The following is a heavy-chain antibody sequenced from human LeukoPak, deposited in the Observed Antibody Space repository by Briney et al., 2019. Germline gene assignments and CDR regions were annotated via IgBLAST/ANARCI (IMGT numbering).Heavy chain of an antibody. CDR1: GCAFSAYA. CDR3: VKEILVSTSPFDY. CDR2: INSNGYST. Sequence: AGSLRLSCSVSGCAFSAYALHWVRQAPGKGLEYIAAINSNGYSTYYLDSVRGRFTLSRDNSKNAVYLQMISLRAADTAVYYCVKEILVSTSPFDYWGQGTLVTVSS. V-gene: IGHV3-64D*06. J-gene: IGHJ4*02. D-gene: IGHD5/OR15-5a*01.